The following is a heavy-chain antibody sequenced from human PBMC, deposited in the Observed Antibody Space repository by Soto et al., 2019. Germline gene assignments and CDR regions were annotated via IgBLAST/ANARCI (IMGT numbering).Heavy chain of an antibody. CDR1: GFTFSTCN. V-gene: IGHV3-48*02. CDR3: ARGLTTVTPGRIDY. CDR2: ISSGSSTI. J-gene: IGHJ4*02. Sequence: GGSLRLSCAASGFTFSTCNMNWVRQAPGKGLEWVSYISSGSSTIHYADSMKGRFTISRDNAKNSLYLQMNSLRDEDTAVYYCARGLTTVTPGRIDYWGQGTLVTVSS. D-gene: IGHD4-4*01.